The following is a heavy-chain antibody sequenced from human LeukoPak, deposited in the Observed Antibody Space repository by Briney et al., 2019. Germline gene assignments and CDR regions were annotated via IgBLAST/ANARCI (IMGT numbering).Heavy chain of an antibody. D-gene: IGHD1-26*01. V-gene: IGHV4-39*01. CDR3: ARLTPYSGSPLDDY. J-gene: IGHJ4*02. CDR1: GGSISSISNY. Sequence: SETLSLTCTVSGGSISSISNYWGWIRQPPGKGLEYIGSVSYSGSTYYNPSLKSRVTMSADTSKNQFSLKLSSVTAADTGVYYCARLTPYSGSPLDDYWGQGTLVTVSS. CDR2: VSYSGST.